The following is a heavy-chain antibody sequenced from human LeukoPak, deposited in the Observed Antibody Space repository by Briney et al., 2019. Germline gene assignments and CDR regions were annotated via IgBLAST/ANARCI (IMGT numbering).Heavy chain of an antibody. CDR1: GYTFTSYD. V-gene: IGHV1-8*01. CDR3: ARSQRIVVVAAKRYYFDY. J-gene: IGHJ4*02. Sequence: ASVKVSCKASGYTFTSYDINWVRQATGQGLEWMGWMNPNSGNTGYAQKFQGRVTMTRNTSISTAYMELSSLRSEDTAVYYCARSQRIVVVAAKRYYFDYWGQGTLATVSS. D-gene: IGHD2-15*01. CDR2: MNPNSGNT.